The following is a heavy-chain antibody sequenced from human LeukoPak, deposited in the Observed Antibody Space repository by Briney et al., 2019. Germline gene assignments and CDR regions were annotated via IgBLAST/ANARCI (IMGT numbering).Heavy chain of an antibody. V-gene: IGHV1-69*13. CDR1: GGTFSSCA. CDR2: IIPIFGTA. J-gene: IGHJ4*02. Sequence: SVKVSCKASGGTFSSCAISWVRQAPGQGLEWMGGIIPIFGTANYAQKFQSRVTITADESTSTAYMELSCLRSEDTAVYYCARDRRFCTNGVCYQYYFDYWGQGTLVTVSS. D-gene: IGHD2-8*01. CDR3: ARDRRFCTNGVCYQYYFDY.